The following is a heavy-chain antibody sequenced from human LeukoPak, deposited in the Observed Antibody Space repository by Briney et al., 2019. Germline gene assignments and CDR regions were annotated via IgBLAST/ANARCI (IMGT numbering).Heavy chain of an antibody. CDR1: GGTFSSYA. CDR3: ARDHYYDSSGCGY. V-gene: IGHV1-69*04. CDR2: IIPILGIA. D-gene: IGHD3-22*01. Sequence: GSSVKVSCKASGGTFSSYAISWVRQALGQGLEWMGRIIPILGIANYAQKFQGRVTITADKSTSTAYMELSSLRSEDTAVYYCARDHYYDSSGCGYWGQGTLVTVSS. J-gene: IGHJ4*02.